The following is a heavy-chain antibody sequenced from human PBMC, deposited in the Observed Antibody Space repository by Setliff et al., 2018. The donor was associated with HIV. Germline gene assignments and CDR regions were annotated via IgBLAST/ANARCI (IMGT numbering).Heavy chain of an antibody. J-gene: IGHJ6*02. Sequence: ASVKVSCKSSGYTFTGYYMHWVRQAPGQGLEWMGWINPNSGGTDYAQKFQGRVAMTRDTSISTAYMELSRLRSDDTAVYYCARDSYYDSSGYRGGGPGGYYYYGMDVWGQGTTVTVSS. CDR3: ARDSYYDSSGYRGGGPGGYYYYGMDV. CDR1: GYTFTGYY. CDR2: INPNSGGT. V-gene: IGHV1-2*02. D-gene: IGHD3-22*01.